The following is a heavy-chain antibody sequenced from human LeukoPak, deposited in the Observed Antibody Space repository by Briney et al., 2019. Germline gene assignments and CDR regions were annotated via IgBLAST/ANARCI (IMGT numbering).Heavy chain of an antibody. CDR2: IIPIFGTA. D-gene: IGHD3-22*01. V-gene: IGHV1-69*05. CDR1: GGTFSSYA. Sequence: GSSVKVSCXASGGTFSSYAISWVRQAPGQGLEWMGGIIPIFGTANYAQKFQGRVTITTDESTSTAYMELSSLRSEDTAVYYCASIAYYYNSSGYYYPTLFDYWGQGTLVTVSS. J-gene: IGHJ4*02. CDR3: ASIAYYYNSSGYYYPTLFDY.